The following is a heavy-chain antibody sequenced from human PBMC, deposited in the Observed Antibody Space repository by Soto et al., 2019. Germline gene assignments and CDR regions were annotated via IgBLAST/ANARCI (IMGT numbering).Heavy chain of an antibody. CDR3: ARDAIRGSAAMKTY. CDR2: IYHSGTP. CDR1: GGSIRTPDW. V-gene: IGHV4-4*02. J-gene: IGHJ4*02. Sequence: PSETLSLTCNVSGGSIRTPDWWSWVRQTPEKGLEWIGEIYHSGTPNYNPSLKSRVSMSVDKSNDQFSLKMYSVSAADTAVYYCARDAIRGSAAMKTYWGLGTLVTVSS.